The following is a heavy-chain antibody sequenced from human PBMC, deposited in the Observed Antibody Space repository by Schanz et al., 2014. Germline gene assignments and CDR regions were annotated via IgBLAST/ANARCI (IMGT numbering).Heavy chain of an antibody. CDR3: ARGPSQGYSYGHNIGAYYSGMDV. D-gene: IGHD5-18*01. J-gene: IGHJ6*02. V-gene: IGHV1-69*02. CDR2: IIPVLAIA. Sequence: QVQLVQSGPEVKKPGSSVKVSCTASGGTFSSYTISWIRQAPGQGLEWMGRIIPVLAIADYAQKFQGRVTITADKSTSTASMELSSLRSEDTAVYYCARGPSQGYSYGHNIGAYYSGMDVWGQGTTVTVSS. CDR1: GGTFSSYT.